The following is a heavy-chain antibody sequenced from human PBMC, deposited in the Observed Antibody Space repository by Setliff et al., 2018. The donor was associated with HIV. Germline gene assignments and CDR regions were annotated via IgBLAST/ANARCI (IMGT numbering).Heavy chain of an antibody. J-gene: IGHJ5*02. D-gene: IGHD3-3*01. V-gene: IGHV5-51*01. CDR1: GYVFTNYW. CDR2: ISPDDSDT. CDR3: ARHFGISYRSPFDP. Sequence: PGESLKISCTGSGYVFTNYWIGWVRQMPGKGLEWMGIISPDDSDTRYSPSFQGQVTISVDKSTSTAYLQWSSLKASDSAIYYCARHFGISYRSPFDPWGQGTLVTVSS.